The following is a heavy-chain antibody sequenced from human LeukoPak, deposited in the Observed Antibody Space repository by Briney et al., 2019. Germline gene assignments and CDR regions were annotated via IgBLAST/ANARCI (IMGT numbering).Heavy chain of an antibody. V-gene: IGHV3-74*01. CDR2: INSDGSSK. CDR1: GFTFSDYS. Sequence: GGSLRLSCAASGFTFSDYSMHWVRQAPGKGLVWVSRINSDGSSKDYADSVKGRFTISRDSAKSTLFLQMNSLRVEDTAVYYCVGTGSSGYWGQGTLVTVSS. CDR3: VGTGSSGY. J-gene: IGHJ4*02. D-gene: IGHD3-10*01.